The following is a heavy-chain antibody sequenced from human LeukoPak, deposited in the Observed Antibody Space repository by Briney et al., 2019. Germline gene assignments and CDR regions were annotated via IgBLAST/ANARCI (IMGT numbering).Heavy chain of an antibody. J-gene: IGHJ4*02. Sequence: NSSETLSLTCSLSGGFISISTHYWGWIRQTPGKGLEWIGSVFYSGTTYFNPSLNGRLTISVDTSKNQFSLKLRSVTAADTAVYYCVRSVRRGFNFDKWGQGTQVIVFS. CDR3: VRSVRRGFNFDK. D-gene: IGHD5-12*01. V-gene: IGHV4-39*01. CDR1: GGFISISTHY. CDR2: VFYSGTT.